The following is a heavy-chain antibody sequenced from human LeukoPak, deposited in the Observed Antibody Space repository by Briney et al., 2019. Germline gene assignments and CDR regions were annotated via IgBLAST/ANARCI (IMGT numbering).Heavy chain of an antibody. J-gene: IGHJ4*02. CDR3: ARSYCSGGSCYRYWFDY. CDR1: GYTFSGYY. V-gene: IGHV1-2*02. Sequence: GASVKVSCKASGYTFSGYYMHWVRQAPGQGLEWMGWINPNNDDTNYAQKLQGRVTMTMDTSISTAYMELSRLRSDDTAVYYCARSYCSGGSCYRYWFDYWGQGTLVTVSS. CDR2: INPNNDDT. D-gene: IGHD2-15*01.